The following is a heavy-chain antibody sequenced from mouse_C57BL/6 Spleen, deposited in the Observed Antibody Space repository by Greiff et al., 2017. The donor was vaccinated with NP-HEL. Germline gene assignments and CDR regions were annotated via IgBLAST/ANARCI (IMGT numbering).Heavy chain of an antibody. CDR3: APYYGSSPAY. Sequence: VMLVESGPELVKPGASVKISCKASGYAFSSSWMNWVKQRPGKGLEWIGRIYPGDGDTNYNGKFKGKATLTADKSSSTAYMQLSSLTSEDSAVYVCAPYYGSSPAYWGQGTLVTVSA. V-gene: IGHV1-82*01. J-gene: IGHJ3*01. CDR2: IYPGDGDT. CDR1: GYAFSSSW. D-gene: IGHD1-1*01.